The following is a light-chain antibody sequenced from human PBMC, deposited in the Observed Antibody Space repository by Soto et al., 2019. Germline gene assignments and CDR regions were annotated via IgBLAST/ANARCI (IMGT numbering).Light chain of an antibody. Sequence: SVLTQSPGTLSLSPGEGATLSCRTSQSISSTYLAWYQQRRGQARRLLIYAACSRATGITDSFSGSGSGTDFTLTISRLEPEDFAVYYCQQYFGSLYTFGQGTKLEIK. J-gene: IGKJ2*01. CDR3: QQYFGSLYT. CDR1: QSISSTY. V-gene: IGKV3-20*01. CDR2: AAC.